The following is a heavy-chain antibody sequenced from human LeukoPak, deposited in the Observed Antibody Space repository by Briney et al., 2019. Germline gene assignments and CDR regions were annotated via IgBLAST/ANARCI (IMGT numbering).Heavy chain of an antibody. Sequence: GGSLRLSCAASGITFSSYAMCWGREAQGKGLEWVSAISGSGGNTYYAAPVKGRFTISRDNSKNTLYLQMTSLRAEDTAVYSCARGGRTLIDYGDYVWGQGTLVTVSS. CDR1: GITFSSYA. D-gene: IGHD4-17*01. CDR3: ARGGRTLIDYGDYV. V-gene: IGHV3-23*01. CDR2: ISGSGGNT. J-gene: IGHJ4*02.